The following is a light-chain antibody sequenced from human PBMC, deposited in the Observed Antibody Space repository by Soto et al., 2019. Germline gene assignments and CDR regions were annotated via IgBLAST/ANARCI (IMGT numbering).Light chain of an antibody. CDR1: QDISFY. CDR3: QQFAVLPST. J-gene: IGKJ2*01. Sequence: DIQMTQSPSSLSASVGDRVTITCQASQDISFYLNWYQHKAGKAPKLLISDASNLKTGVPLRFSRGGSGTDFTLTIRMLQHEYVATYCCQQFAVLPSTFGQGTKLEI. CDR2: DAS. V-gene: IGKV1-33*01.